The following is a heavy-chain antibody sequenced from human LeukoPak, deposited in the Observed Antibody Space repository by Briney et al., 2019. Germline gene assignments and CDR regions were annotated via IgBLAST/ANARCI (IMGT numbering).Heavy chain of an antibody. CDR1: GFTFSSYS. V-gene: IGHV3-48*01. J-gene: IGHJ6*02. Sequence: PGGSLRLSCAASGFTFSSYSMNWVRQAPGKGLEWVSYISSSSSTIYYADSVKGRFTISRDNAKNSLYLQMNSLRAEDTAVYYCARHYGDPYYYYGMDVWGQGTTVTVSS. D-gene: IGHD4-17*01. CDR3: ARHYGDPYYYYGMDV. CDR2: ISSSSSTI.